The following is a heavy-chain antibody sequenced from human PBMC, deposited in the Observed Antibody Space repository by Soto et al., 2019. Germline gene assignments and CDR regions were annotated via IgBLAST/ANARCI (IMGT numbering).Heavy chain of an antibody. CDR3: ASGRFHCVPGRIHV. J-gene: IGHJ6*02. CDR1: GFTFSNCW. CDR2: TKSDGSGT. D-gene: IGHD3-10*02. Sequence: EVQLVESGGGLLQPGGSLTLSCTASGFTFSNCWMHWVRQAPGKGLVWVSRTKSDGSGTSYTDSVMGRFTISRDNHYNTLYLKMSYLRDDETAVYYSASGRFHCVPGRIHVSGQGTKVIVSS. V-gene: IGHV3-74*01.